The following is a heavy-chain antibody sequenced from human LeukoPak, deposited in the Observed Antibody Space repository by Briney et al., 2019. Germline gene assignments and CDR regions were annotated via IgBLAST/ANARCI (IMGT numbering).Heavy chain of an antibody. V-gene: IGHV1-24*01. Sequence: EASVKVSCKVSGYTLTELSMHWVRQAPGKGLEWMGGFDPEDGETVYAQKFQGRVTMTEDTSTDTAYMELSSLRSEDTAVYYCATLAGGLRFLEWLLYRYRASGYYFDYWGQGTLVTVSS. CDR1: GYTLTELS. J-gene: IGHJ4*02. D-gene: IGHD3-3*01. CDR2: FDPEDGET. CDR3: ATLAGGLRFLEWLLYRYRASGYYFDY.